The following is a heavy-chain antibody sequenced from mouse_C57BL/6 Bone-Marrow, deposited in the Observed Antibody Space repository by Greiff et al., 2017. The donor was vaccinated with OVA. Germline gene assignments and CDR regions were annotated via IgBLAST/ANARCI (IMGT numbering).Heavy chain of an antibody. CDR2: IDPEDGET. CDR1: GFNIKDYY. Sequence: EVQLQESGAELVKPGASVKLSCTASGFNIKDYYMHWVKQRTEQGLEWIGRIDPEDGETKYAPKFQGKAPITADTSSNTAYLQLSSLTSEDTAVYYCARSVITTVVAPNYFDYWGQGTTLTVSS. CDR3: ARSVITTVVAPNYFDY. D-gene: IGHD1-1*01. J-gene: IGHJ2*01. V-gene: IGHV14-2*01.